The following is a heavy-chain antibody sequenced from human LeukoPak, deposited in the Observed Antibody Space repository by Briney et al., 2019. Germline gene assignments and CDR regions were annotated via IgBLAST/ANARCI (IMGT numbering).Heavy chain of an antibody. J-gene: IGHJ3*02. CDR1: GFTFSSYE. Sequence: GGSLRLSCAASGFTFSSYEMHWVRQATGKGLEWVSAIGTAGDTYYPGSVKGRFTISRENAKNSLYLQMNSLRAGDTAVYYCARGFRGSGKYRAFDIWGQGTMVTVSS. D-gene: IGHD3-10*01. V-gene: IGHV3-13*01. CDR3: ARGFRGSGKYRAFDI. CDR2: IGTAGDT.